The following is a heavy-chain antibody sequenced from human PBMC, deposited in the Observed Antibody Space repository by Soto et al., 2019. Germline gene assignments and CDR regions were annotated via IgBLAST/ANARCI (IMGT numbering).Heavy chain of an antibody. V-gene: IGHV4-59*01. CDR1: GGSISSYY. CDR3: ASSGALGIYYFDY. Sequence: SETLSLTCTVSGGSISSYYWSWIRQPAGKGLEWIGYIYYSGSTTYNPSLKSRVTISVDTSKNQFSLKLSSVTAADTAVYYCASSGALGIYYFDYWGQGTLVTVSS. D-gene: IGHD3-3*01. CDR2: IYYSGST. J-gene: IGHJ4*02.